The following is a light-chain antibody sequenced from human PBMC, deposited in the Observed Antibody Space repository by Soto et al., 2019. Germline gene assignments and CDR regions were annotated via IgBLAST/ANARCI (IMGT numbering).Light chain of an antibody. V-gene: IGKV4-1*01. J-gene: IGKJ3*01. CDR3: QQYYSTPLT. CDR1: QSVLYSSNNKNY. CDR2: WAS. Sequence: DIVMTQSPDSLAVSLGERATINCKSSQSVLYSSNNKNYLAWYQQKPGQPPKLLIYWASTRESGVPDRFRGSGYGTDFTLTISSLQAEDVAVYYCQQYYSTPLTFGPGTKVDIK.